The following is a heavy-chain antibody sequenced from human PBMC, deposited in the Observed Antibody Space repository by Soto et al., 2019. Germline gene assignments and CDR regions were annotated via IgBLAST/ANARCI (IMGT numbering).Heavy chain of an antibody. Sequence: GESLKISCTASGYSFSTYWIAWVRQMPGKGLEWMGIIYPGDSDTRYSPSFQGQVTISADTSTKTAYLQWISLKASDTAIYYCARLPQFLWFGELTSRASYFNYWGPGTLVTVSS. J-gene: IGHJ4*02. CDR3: ARLPQFLWFGELTSRASYFNY. D-gene: IGHD3-10*01. CDR1: GYSFSTYW. CDR2: IYPGDSDT. V-gene: IGHV5-51*01.